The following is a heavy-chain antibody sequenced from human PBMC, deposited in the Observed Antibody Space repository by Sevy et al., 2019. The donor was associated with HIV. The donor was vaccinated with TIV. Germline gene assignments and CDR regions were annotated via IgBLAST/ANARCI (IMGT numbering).Heavy chain of an antibody. Sequence: ASVKVSCKASGYNFRSYNMNWVRQAPGQGLEWMGWINTNTGNPTYVQGFTGRFVFSLDTSVSTAYLEISSLKAEDTAVYYCARELGPFDYWGQGTRVTVSP. V-gene: IGHV7-4-1*02. J-gene: IGHJ4*02. CDR3: ARELGPFDY. CDR1: GYNFRSYN. CDR2: INTNTGNP. D-gene: IGHD3-16*01.